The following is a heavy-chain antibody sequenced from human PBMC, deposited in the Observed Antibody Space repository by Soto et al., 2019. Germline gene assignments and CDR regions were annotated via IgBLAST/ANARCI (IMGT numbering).Heavy chain of an antibody. Sequence: SQTLSLTCAISGDSVSSNSAAWNWIRQSPSRGLEWLGRTYYRSKWYNDYAVSVKSRITINPDTSKNQFSLQLNSVTPEDTAVNYCARDRDTMVRGGPGWFDPWGQGTLVTVSS. V-gene: IGHV6-1*01. J-gene: IGHJ5*02. CDR2: TYYRSKWYN. D-gene: IGHD3-10*01. CDR3: ARDRDTMVRGGPGWFDP. CDR1: GDSVSSNSAA.